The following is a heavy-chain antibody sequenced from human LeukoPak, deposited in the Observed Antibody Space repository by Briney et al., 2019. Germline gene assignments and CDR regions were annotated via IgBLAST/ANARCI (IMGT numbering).Heavy chain of an antibody. V-gene: IGHV4-34*01. CDR1: GGSFSGYY. Sequence: SETLSLTCAVYGGSFSGYYWSWIRQPPGKGLEWIGEINHSGSTNYNPSLKSRVTISVDTSKNQFSLKLSSVTAADTAVYYCARDIVVVPAAIARRRRAYYYYGMGVWGQGTTVTVSS. CDR2: INHSGST. D-gene: IGHD2-2*02. CDR3: ARDIVVVPAAIARRRRAYYYYGMGV. J-gene: IGHJ6*02.